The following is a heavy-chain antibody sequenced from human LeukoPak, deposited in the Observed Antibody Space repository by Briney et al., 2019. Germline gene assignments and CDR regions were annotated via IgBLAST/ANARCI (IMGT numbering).Heavy chain of an antibody. J-gene: IGHJ4*02. Sequence: GGSLRLSCAASGFTFSSYAMSWVRQAPGKGLEWLSAISGSGGSTYYADSVKGRFTISRDNSKNTLYLQMNSLRAEDTAVYYCAKGNGDYVRWYYFDYWGQGTLVTVSS. CDR2: ISGSGGST. CDR1: GFTFSSYA. CDR3: AKGNGDYVRWYYFDY. V-gene: IGHV3-23*01. D-gene: IGHD4-17*01.